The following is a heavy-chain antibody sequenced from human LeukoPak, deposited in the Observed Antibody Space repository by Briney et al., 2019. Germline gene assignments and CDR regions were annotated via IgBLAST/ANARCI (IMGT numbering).Heavy chain of an antibody. CDR3: ARQSRYCSGGSCQYYFDY. CDR2: IYYSGTT. Sequence: SETLSLTCTVSGGSISSYYWSWIRQPPGKGLEWIGYIYYSGTTNYNRSLKSRVPISVDTSKNQFPLKLSSVTAADTAVYYCARQSRYCSGGSCQYYFDYWGQGTLVTVSS. J-gene: IGHJ4*02. CDR1: GGSISSYY. V-gene: IGHV4-59*08. D-gene: IGHD2-15*01.